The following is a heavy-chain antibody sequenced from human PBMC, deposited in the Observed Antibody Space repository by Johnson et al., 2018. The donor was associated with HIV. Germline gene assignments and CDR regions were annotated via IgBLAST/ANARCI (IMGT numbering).Heavy chain of an antibody. J-gene: IGHJ3*02. CDR2: IRYDGENQ. V-gene: IGHV3-30*02. CDR1: GFTFSYYG. Sequence: QMQLVESGGGVVQTGGSLRLSCEASGFTFSYYGLHWVRQAPGKGLEWVSFIRYDGENQYYGDSVKGRFTIPRDNSKNTLYLQMNSLRAEDTAVYYCARGSYNFWSGEREAFDIWGQGTMVTVSS. D-gene: IGHD3-3*01. CDR3: ARGSYNFWSGEREAFDI.